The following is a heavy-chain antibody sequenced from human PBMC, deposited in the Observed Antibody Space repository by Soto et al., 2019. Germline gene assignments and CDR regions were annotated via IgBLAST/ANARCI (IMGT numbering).Heavy chain of an antibody. Sequence: EVQLVASGGGLVQPGGSLRLSCAASGLISSSYWMNWFRQAPGKGLEWVANIKRDGSEIYYVDSVKGRFTISKDNAKNSLYLQMNSLRAEDTAVYYCASSLEWGQGTLVTVSS. J-gene: IGHJ4*02. CDR1: GLISSSYW. CDR3: ASSLE. CDR2: IKRDGSEI. D-gene: IGHD6-6*01. V-gene: IGHV3-7*01.